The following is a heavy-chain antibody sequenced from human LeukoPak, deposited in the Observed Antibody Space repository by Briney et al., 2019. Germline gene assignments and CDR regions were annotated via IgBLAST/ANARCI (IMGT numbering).Heavy chain of an antibody. V-gene: IGHV3-21*01. CDR1: GFTFSSYA. Sequence: GGSLRLSCAASGFTFSSYAMSWVRQAPGKGLEWVSSISSSSSYIYYADSVKGRFTISRDNAKNSLYLQMNSLRAEDTAVYYCARAGRGLLDYWGQGTLVTVSS. CDR3: ARAGRGLLDY. J-gene: IGHJ4*02. D-gene: IGHD3/OR15-3a*01. CDR2: ISSSSSYI.